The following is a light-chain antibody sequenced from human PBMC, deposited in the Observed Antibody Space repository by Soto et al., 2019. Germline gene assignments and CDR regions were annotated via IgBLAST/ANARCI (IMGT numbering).Light chain of an antibody. V-gene: IGLV1-40*01. CDR2: GNS. CDR3: QSYDSSLSGPFV. CDR1: SSNIGAGYD. J-gene: IGLJ1*01. Sequence: QSVLTQPPSVSGAPGQRVTISCTGSSSNIGAGYDVHWYQQLPGTAPKPLIYGNSNRPSGVPDRFSGSKSGPSASLAITGLQAEDEADYYRQSYDSSLSGPFVFGTGTKVTVL.